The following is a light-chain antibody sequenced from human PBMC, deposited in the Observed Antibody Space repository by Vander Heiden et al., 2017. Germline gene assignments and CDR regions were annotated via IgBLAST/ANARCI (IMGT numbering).Light chain of an antibody. V-gene: IGKV2-28*01. CDR3: MQARQIPLT. Sequence: EIVLTQSPVSLSVTPGESASMSCRSSQSLLHGNGYNDLAWYLQRPGQAPQLLIYLAFTRASGVPDRFSGNGSDRDFTLKITKVEAEDVGVYYCMQARQIPLTFGGGTRV. CDR1: QSLLHGNGYND. J-gene: IGKJ4*01. CDR2: LAF.